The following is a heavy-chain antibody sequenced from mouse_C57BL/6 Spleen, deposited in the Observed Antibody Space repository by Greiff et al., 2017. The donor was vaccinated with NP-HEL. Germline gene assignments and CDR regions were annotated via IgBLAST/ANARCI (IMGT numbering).Heavy chain of an antibody. CDR1: GYTFTSYW. V-gene: IGHV1-64*01. Sequence: QVQLQQPGAELVKPGASVKLSCKASGYTFTSYWMHWVKQRPGQGLEWIGMIHPNSGSTNYNEKFKSKATLTVDKSSSTAYMQLSSLTSEDSAVYYCARWPNYYGSDFDYWGQGTTLTVSS. CDR3: ARWPNYYGSDFDY. CDR2: IHPNSGST. J-gene: IGHJ2*01. D-gene: IGHD1-1*01.